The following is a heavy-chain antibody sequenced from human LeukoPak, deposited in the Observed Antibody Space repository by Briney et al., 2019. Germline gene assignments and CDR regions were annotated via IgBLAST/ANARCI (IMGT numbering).Heavy chain of an antibody. D-gene: IGHD6-13*01. J-gene: IGHJ5*02. CDR3: ASGAAATWNWFDP. CDR2: MNPNSGNT. V-gene: IGHV1-8*01. Sequence: ASVKVSCKASGYTFTSYDINWVRQATGQGLEWMGWMNPNSGNTGYAQKFQGRVTMTRSTSISTAYMELSSLRSEDTAVYYCASGAAATWNWFDPWGQGTLVTVSS. CDR1: GYTFTSYD.